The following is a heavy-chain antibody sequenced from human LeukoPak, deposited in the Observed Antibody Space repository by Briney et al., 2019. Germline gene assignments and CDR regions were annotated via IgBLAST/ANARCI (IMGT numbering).Heavy chain of an antibody. Sequence: GGSLRLSCIVSGFTFGDYAMSWVRQAPGKGLEWVGFIRSKAYGGTTEYAASVKGRFTISRDDSKSIAYLQMNSLKTEDTAVYYCTRGRSGSYYFDYWGQGTLVTVSS. CDR1: GFTFGDYA. CDR3: TRGRSGSYYFDY. D-gene: IGHD1-26*01. CDR2: IRSKAYGGTT. V-gene: IGHV3-49*04. J-gene: IGHJ4*02.